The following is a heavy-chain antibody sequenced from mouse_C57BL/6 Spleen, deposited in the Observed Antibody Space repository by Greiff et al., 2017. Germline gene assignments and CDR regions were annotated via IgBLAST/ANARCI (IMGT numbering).Heavy chain of an antibody. CDR1: GFTFSSYA. J-gene: IGHJ1*03. V-gene: IGHV5-4*03. CDR2: ISDGGSYT. Sequence: EVMLVESGGGLVKPGGSLKLSCAASGFTFSSYAMSWVRQTPEKRLEWVATISDGGSYTYYPDNVKGRFTISRDNAKNNLYLQMSHLKSEDTAMYYCARGRGVRWYFDVWGTGTTVTVSS. CDR3: ARGRGVRWYFDV. D-gene: IGHD2-14*01.